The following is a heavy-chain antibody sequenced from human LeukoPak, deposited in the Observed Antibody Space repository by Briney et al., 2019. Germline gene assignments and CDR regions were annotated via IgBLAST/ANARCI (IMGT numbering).Heavy chain of an antibody. CDR2: ISGDGSST. J-gene: IGHJ4*02. CDR3: TRDRSYANDY. V-gene: IGHV3-74*01. Sequence: GGSLRLSCAASGFTFSSYWMHWVRQAPGKGLVWVSRISGDGSSTSYADSVKGRFTISRDNAKNTLDLQMNSLRAEDTAVYYCTRDRSYANDYWGQGTLVTVSS. D-gene: IGHD1-26*01. CDR1: GFTFSSYW.